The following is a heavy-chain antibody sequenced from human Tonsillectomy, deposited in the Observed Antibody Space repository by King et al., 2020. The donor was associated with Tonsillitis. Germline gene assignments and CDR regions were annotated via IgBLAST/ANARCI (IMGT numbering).Heavy chain of an antibody. Sequence: QLVQSGGGLVQPGGSLRLSCAASGFTLSDYLMGWVRQAPGKGLEWVANIKRGGGGENFYVDSVKGCFTISRDSIKSSLYLQMNTLSPEEAAIYYCARGPGGDSGSYFDYWGQGTPVTVAS. J-gene: IGHJ4*02. CDR1: GFTLSDYL. CDR2: IKRGGGGEN. V-gene: IGHV3-7*01. D-gene: IGHD2-21*01. CDR3: ARGPGGDSGSYFDY.